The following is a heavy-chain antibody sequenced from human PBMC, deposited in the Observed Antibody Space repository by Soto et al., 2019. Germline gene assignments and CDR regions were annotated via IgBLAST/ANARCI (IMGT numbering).Heavy chain of an antibody. CDR3: ARVPYNHYDSRNDAFDI. V-gene: IGHV4-31*03. J-gene: IGHJ3*02. D-gene: IGHD3-22*01. CDR1: GDSVNRGGYY. Sequence: PSETLSLTCTVSGDSVNRGGYYWSWIRQHPGKGLEWIGHTYFSGSTNYSPSLKSRVSISVDTSKNQFSLKLSSVTAADTAVYFCARVPYNHYDSRNDAFDIWGLGTMVTVSS. CDR2: TYFSGST.